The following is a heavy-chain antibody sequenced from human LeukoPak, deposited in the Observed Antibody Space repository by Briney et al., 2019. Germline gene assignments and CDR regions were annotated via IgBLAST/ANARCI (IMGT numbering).Heavy chain of an antibody. J-gene: IGHJ3*02. V-gene: IGHV3-21*01. CDR2: ISSSSAYI. Sequence: PGGSLRLSCAASGFTFSSYSMNSVRQAPGKGLEWVSFISSSSAYISYADSVKGRFTISRDNAKNSLYLQMNNLRAEDTAVYYCAKKMDDAFDIWGQGTMVTVSS. D-gene: IGHD5-24*01. CDR3: AKKMDDAFDI. CDR1: GFTFSSYS.